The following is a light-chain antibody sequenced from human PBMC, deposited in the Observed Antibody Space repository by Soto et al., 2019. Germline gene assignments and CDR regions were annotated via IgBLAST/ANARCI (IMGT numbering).Light chain of an antibody. J-gene: IGKJ1*01. V-gene: IGKV3-20*01. Sequence: EIVLTQSPGTLSLSPGERATLSCRASQSVSSSYLAGYQQKPGQAPRLLIYGASSRATGIPDRFSGSGSGTDFTLTISRLEPEDVAVYDCQQYGSSPWTFGQGTKVEIK. CDR3: QQYGSSPWT. CDR2: GAS. CDR1: QSVSSSY.